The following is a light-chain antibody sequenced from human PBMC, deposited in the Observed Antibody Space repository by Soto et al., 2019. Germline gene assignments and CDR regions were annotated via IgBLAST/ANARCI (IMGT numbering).Light chain of an antibody. V-gene: IGKV3-11*01. J-gene: IGKJ1*01. CDR3: QKRSNWPWT. Sequence: IVLTQAPATLYLFPGERAPLSWMSSQSVSSYLAWYKQKPGQAPRLIIYDSSNRATGITDRFSGSGSGKDFTLTISSLENEDFEVYYCQKRSNWPWTFGKGTKVDIK. CDR2: DSS. CDR1: QSVSSY.